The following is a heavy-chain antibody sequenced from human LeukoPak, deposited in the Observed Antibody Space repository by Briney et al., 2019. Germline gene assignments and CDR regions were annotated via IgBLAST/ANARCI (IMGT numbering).Heavy chain of an antibody. CDR3: ARLSSSSWYDYYYYMDV. CDR2: IYPGDSDT. V-gene: IGHV5-51*01. CDR1: GYSFTSYW. D-gene: IGHD6-13*01. J-gene: IGHJ6*03. Sequence: GESLKISCKGSGYSFTSYWIGWVRQMPGKGLEWMGIIYPGDSDTRYSPSFQGQVTISADKSISTAYLQWSSLKASDTAIYYCARLSSSSWYDYYYYMDVWGKGTTVTVSS.